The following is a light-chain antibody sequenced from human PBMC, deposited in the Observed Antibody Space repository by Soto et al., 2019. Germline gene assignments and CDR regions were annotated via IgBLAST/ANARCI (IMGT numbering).Light chain of an antibody. Sequence: DIQMTQSPSAMSASAGDRVTITCRASQDISSYLAWFQQKPGKVPKRLIYAASSLQSGVPSRFRGSGSGTEFTLTISSLQPEDSATYYCLRHNSYPWTFGQGTKVEIK. CDR1: QDISSY. V-gene: IGKV1-17*03. CDR2: AAS. J-gene: IGKJ1*01. CDR3: LRHNSYPWT.